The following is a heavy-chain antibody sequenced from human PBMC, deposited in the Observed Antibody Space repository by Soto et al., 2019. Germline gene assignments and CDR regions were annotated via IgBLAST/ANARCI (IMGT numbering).Heavy chain of an antibody. J-gene: IGHJ4*02. V-gene: IGHV4-31*03. CDR3: ARIDSGSYSSTADY. Sequence: QVQLQESGPGLVKPSQTLSLTCTVSGGSISSGGYYWSWIRQHPGKGLEWIGYIYYSGSTYYNPSLKSRVTXXVXTXTNQFSLKLSSVTAADTAVYYCARIDSGSYSSTADYWGQGTLVTVSS. D-gene: IGHD1-26*01. CDR1: GGSISSGGYY. CDR2: IYYSGST.